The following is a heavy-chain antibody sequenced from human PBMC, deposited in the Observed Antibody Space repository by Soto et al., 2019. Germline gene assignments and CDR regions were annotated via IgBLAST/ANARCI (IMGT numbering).Heavy chain of an antibody. V-gene: IGHV4-59*01. CDR3: ARDRTVWSGYYYYYYGMDV. CDR1: GGSISSYY. CDR2: IYYSGST. D-gene: IGHD3-3*01. Sequence: QVQLQESGPGLVKPSETLSLTCTVSGGSISSYYWSWIRQPPGKGLEWIGYIYYSGSTNYNPSLKSRVTISVDTSKNQFSLKLSSVTAADTAVYYCARDRTVWSGYYYYYYGMDVWGQGTTVTVSS. J-gene: IGHJ6*02.